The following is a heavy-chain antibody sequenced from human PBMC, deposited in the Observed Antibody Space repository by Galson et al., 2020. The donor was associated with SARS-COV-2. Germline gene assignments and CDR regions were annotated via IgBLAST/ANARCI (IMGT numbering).Heavy chain of an antibody. CDR3: ARATGMYDISGYKPLLEPFDV. CDR1: GFRFTSYW. CDR2: IYPDDSDT. D-gene: IGHD3-22*01. V-gene: IGHV5-51*01. J-gene: IGHJ3*01. Sequence: GESLKISCKASGFRFTSYWIGWVRQMPGKGLEWMGIIYPDDSDTRYSPSFQGQVTMSADESINTAYLQWSSLKASDTAMYYCARATGMYDISGYKPLLEPFDVWGQGTMVTVSS.